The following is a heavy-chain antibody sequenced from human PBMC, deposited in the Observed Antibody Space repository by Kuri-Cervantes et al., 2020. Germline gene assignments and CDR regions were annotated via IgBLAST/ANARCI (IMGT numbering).Heavy chain of an antibody. J-gene: IGHJ6*02. CDR3: AKDLDGWLQLNYGMDV. Sequence: GESLKISCAASGFTFSSYSMNWVRQAPGKGLEWVSYISSSSTIYYADSVKGRFTISRDNSKNTLYLQMNSLRAEDTAVYYCAKDLDGWLQLNYGMDVWGQGTTVTVSS. V-gene: IGHV3-48*01. CDR2: ISSSSTI. D-gene: IGHD5-24*01. CDR1: GFTFSSYS.